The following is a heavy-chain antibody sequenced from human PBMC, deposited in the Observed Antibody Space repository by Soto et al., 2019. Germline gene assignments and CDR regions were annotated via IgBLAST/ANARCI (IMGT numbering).Heavy chain of an antibody. CDR2: IIPIFGTA. Sequence: SVKVSCKASGGTFSSYSISWVRQAPGQGLEWMGGIIPIFGTANYAQKFQGRVTITADESTSTAYMELSSLRSEDTAVYYCATRDGYNYAPAYWGQGTLVTVSS. V-gene: IGHV1-69*13. CDR1: GGTFSSYS. CDR3: ATRDGYNYAPAY. D-gene: IGHD5-12*01. J-gene: IGHJ4*02.